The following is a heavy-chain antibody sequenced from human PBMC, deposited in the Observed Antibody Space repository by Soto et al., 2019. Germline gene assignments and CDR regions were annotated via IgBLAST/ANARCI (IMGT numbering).Heavy chain of an antibody. Sequence: SETLSLTCTVSGGSVSSGSYYWSWIRQPPGKGLEWIGYIYYSGSTNYNPSLKSRVTISVDTSKNQFSLKLSSVTAADTAVYYCARAYDFWSGYFNWFDPWGQGTLVTVS. D-gene: IGHD3-3*01. CDR1: GGSVSSGSYY. CDR2: IYYSGST. CDR3: ARAYDFWSGYFNWFDP. V-gene: IGHV4-61*01. J-gene: IGHJ5*02.